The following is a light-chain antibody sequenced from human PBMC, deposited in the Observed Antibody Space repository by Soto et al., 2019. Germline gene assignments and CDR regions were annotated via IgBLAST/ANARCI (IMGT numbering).Light chain of an antibody. J-gene: IGLJ3*02. V-gene: IGLV1-47*01. CDR2: KNS. CDR1: SYNIEKNL. CDR3: AAWDDSLSAWV. Sequence: QSVLSQPPSASGTPGQTVTISCSGSSYNIEKNLAYSYQQLPGTAPKLVFFKNSHRPSGVPDRFSGSKSATAASLTVSGLRSEDEADYYCAAWDDSLSAWVFGGGTKLTVL.